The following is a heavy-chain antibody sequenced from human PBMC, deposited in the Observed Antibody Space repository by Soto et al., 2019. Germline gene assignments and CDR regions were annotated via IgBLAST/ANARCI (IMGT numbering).Heavy chain of an antibody. CDR1: GFTFSSYA. Sequence: GGSLRLSCAASGFTFSSYAMSWVRQAPGKGLEWVSAISGSGGSTYYADSVKGRVTISRDNSKNTLYLQINSLRAEDTAVYYCAKSSSSSPSYYYYYMDVWGKGTTVTVSS. D-gene: IGHD6-6*01. CDR2: ISGSGGST. CDR3: AKSSSSSPSYYYYYMDV. V-gene: IGHV3-23*01. J-gene: IGHJ6*03.